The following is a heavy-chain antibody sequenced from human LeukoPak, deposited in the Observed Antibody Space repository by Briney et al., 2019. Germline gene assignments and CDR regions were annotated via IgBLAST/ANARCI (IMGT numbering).Heavy chain of an antibody. D-gene: IGHD3-10*01. Sequence: WASVKVSCKASGYTFTSYDINWVRQATGQGLEWMGWISAYNGNTNYAQKLQGRVTMTTDTSTSTAYMELRSLRSDDTAVYYCARDMVRGVIGFDYWGQGTLVTVSS. CDR1: GYTFTSYD. V-gene: IGHV1-18*01. CDR2: ISAYNGNT. CDR3: ARDMVRGVIGFDY. J-gene: IGHJ4*02.